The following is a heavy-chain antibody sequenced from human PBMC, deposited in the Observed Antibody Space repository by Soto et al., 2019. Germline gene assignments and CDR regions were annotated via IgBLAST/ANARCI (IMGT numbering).Heavy chain of an antibody. CDR2: IHAGSGDT. D-gene: IGHD6-13*01. J-gene: IGHJ4*02. V-gene: IGHV1-3*01. CDR1: GYTFTTYA. Sequence: QVHLVQSGAEVKKPGASVKVSCKASGYTFTTYAIHWVRQAPGQGLQWVWWIHAGSGDTQYSQNFQSRVPFTTDTSPNTAYMDLSSLTSEDTALYYCTRGTAGKDFDFWGQGTLVTVSS. CDR3: TRGTAGKDFDF.